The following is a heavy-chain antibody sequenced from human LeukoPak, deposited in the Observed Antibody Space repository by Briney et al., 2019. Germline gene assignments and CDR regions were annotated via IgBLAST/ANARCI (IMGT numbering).Heavy chain of an antibody. J-gene: IGHJ4*02. CDR1: GGSISSYY. CDR3: ARESLERGGFDY. CDR2: IYYSGST. D-gene: IGHD1-1*01. V-gene: IGHV4-59*01. Sequence: SETLSLTCTVSGGSISSYYWSWIRQPPGKGLEWIGYIYYSGSTNYNPSLESRVTISVDTSKNQFSLKLSSVTAADTAVYYCARESLERGGFDYWGQGTLVTVSS.